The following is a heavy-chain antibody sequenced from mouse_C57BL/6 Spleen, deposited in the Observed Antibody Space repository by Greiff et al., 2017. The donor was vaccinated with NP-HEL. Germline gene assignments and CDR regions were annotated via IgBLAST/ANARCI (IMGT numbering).Heavy chain of an antibody. D-gene: IGHD2-1*01. V-gene: IGHV1-52*01. Sequence: VQLQQPGAELVRPGSSVKLSCKASGYTFTSYWMHWVKQRPIQGLEWIGNIDPSDSETHYNQKFKDKATLTVDKSSSTAYMQLSSLTSEDSAVYYGARGRNYAWFAYWGQGTLVTVSA. CDR3: ARGRNYAWFAY. J-gene: IGHJ3*01. CDR2: IDPSDSET. CDR1: GYTFTSYW.